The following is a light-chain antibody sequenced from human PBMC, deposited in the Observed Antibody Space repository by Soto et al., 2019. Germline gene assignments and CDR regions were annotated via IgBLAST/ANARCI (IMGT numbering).Light chain of an antibody. CDR3: QHYNSYSEA. V-gene: IGKV1-5*03. J-gene: IGKJ1*01. CDR2: KAS. Sequence: DIQMTQSPCSRSASVGGRVTITCLASQTISSWLAWYQQKPGKAPKLLIYKASTLKSGVPSRFSGSGSGTEFTLTISSLQPDDFATYYCQHYNSYSEAFGQGTKVDIK. CDR1: QTISSW.